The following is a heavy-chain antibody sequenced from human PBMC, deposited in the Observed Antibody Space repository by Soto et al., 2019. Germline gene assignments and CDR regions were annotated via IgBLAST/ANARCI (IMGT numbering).Heavy chain of an antibody. Sequence: PSEILSLTCAVSGFSISSGHYWGWIRKHPGDGMEWIGSVYHGGNTYYNPSLKSRVSISIDLSKNQFSLKLTSVTAADTAAYYCARARWYDAFNVWGQGTVVTVSS. D-gene: IGHD2-15*01. J-gene: IGHJ3*01. CDR2: VYHGGNT. CDR1: GFSISSGHY. CDR3: ARARWYDAFNV. V-gene: IGHV4-38-2*01.